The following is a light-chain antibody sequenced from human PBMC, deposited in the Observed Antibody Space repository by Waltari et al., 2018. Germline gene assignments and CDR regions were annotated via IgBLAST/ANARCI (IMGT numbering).Light chain of an antibody. CDR3: QQYKTWPPIT. J-gene: IGKJ5*01. CDR1: QSLSDN. Sequence: EIVMLQSPATLSVSPVERATRSRRAGQSLSDNLAWSLLKPAQPPRILIYGASFRATGIPGMFRGSGSGTDFSLTIISLQSEDFAIYYCQQYKTWPPITFGQGTRLEIK. CDR2: GAS. V-gene: IGKV3-15*01.